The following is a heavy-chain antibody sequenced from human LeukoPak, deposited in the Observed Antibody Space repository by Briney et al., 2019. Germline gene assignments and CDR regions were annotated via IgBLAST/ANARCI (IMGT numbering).Heavy chain of an antibody. CDR3: ARDHYGSGSYYIDY. V-gene: IGHV1-8*01. CDR2: MNPNSGNT. Sequence: ASVKVSCKASGYTFTSYDINWVRQATGQGLEWMGWMNPNSGNTGYAQKFQGRVTMTRNTSISTAYMGLSSLRSEDTAVYYCARDHYGSGSYYIDYWGQGTLVTVSS. D-gene: IGHD3-10*01. J-gene: IGHJ4*02. CDR1: GYTFTSYD.